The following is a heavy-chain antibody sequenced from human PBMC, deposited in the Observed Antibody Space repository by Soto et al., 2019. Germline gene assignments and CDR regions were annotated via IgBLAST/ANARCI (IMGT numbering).Heavy chain of an antibody. V-gene: IGHV1-58*01. D-gene: IGHD5-12*01. Sequence: ASVKVSCKASGFTFITSTVHWVRQARGQRLEWIGRIVVASGYTNFAQKFQERVSITRDMSTSTAYMELSSLRSEDTAVYYCAAEARDGYNYADYWGQGTLVTV. CDR2: IVVASGYT. CDR1: GFTFITST. J-gene: IGHJ4*02. CDR3: AAEARDGYNYADY.